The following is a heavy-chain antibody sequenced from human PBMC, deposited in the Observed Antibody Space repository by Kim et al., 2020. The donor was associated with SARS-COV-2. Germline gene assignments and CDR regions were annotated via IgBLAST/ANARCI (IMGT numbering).Heavy chain of an antibody. Sequence: ASVKVSCKASGYTFTSYAMHWVRQAPGQRLEWMGWINAGNGNTKYSQKFQGRVTITRDTSASTAYMELSSLRSEDTAVYYCARNSGGSPDSRLGVFWFDPWGQGTLVTVSS. CDR1: GYTFTSYA. D-gene: IGHD2-15*01. CDR3: ARNSGGSPDSRLGVFWFDP. J-gene: IGHJ5*02. V-gene: IGHV1-3*01. CDR2: INAGNGNT.